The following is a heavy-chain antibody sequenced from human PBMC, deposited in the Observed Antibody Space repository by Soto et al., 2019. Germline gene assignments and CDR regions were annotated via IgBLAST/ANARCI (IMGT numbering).Heavy chain of an antibody. CDR3: ARWKGMEENYYYHGMDV. CDR2: INGANGNT. D-gene: IGHD1-1*01. CDR1: GYSFSTYS. J-gene: IGHJ6*02. Sequence: QVQVVQSGAEVKKPGASVKVSCKASGYSFSTYSMHWVRQAPGQGLEGMGWINGANGNTRYSQKFKDRVSISRDTPASTGYMELSSLRSEDTAVYYCARWKGMEENYYYHGMDVWGPGTTVIVSS. V-gene: IGHV1-3*01.